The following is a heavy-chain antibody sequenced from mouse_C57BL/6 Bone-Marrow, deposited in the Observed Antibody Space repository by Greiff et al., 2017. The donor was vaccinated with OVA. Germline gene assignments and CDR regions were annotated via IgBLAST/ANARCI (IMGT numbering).Heavy chain of an antibody. D-gene: IGHD2-4*01. V-gene: IGHV1-81*01. CDR2: IYPRSGNT. CDR1: GYTFTSYG. Sequence: QVHVKQSGAELARPGASVKLSCKASGYTFTSYGISWVKQSTGQGLEWIGEIYPRSGNTYYNEKFKGKATLTADKSSSTAYMELRSLTSEDSAVYFCARWVYDYDGGYYFDYWGQGTTLTVSS. CDR3: ARWVYDYDGGYYFDY. J-gene: IGHJ2*01.